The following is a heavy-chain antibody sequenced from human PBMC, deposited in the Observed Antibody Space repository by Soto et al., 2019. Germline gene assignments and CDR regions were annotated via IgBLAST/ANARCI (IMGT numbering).Heavy chain of an antibody. D-gene: IGHD3-3*01. V-gene: IGHV4-34*01. J-gene: IGHJ5*02. Sequence: KPSETLSLTCAVYGGSFSGYYWSWIRQPPGKGLEWIGEINHSGSTNYNPSLKSRVTISVDTSKNQFSPKLSSVTAADTAVYYCARGPVTIFGVVIIRGWFDPWGQGTLVTVSS. CDR1: GGSFSGYY. CDR3: ARGPVTIFGVVIIRGWFDP. CDR2: INHSGST.